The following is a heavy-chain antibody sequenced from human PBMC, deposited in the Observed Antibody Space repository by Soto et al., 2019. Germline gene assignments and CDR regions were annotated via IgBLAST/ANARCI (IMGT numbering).Heavy chain of an antibody. J-gene: IGHJ5*02. Sequence: SVKVSCKASGGTFSSYAISWVRQAPGQGLEWMGGIIPIFGTANYAQKFQGRVAITADESTSTAYMELSSLRSEDTAVYYCARAGYSTGFNWFDPCGQGTLVTVSS. CDR1: GGTFSSYA. CDR3: ARAGYSTGFNWFDP. D-gene: IGHD3-9*01. CDR2: IIPIFGTA. V-gene: IGHV1-69*13.